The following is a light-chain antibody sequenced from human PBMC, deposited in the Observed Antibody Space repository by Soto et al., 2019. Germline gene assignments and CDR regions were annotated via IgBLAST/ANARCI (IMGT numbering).Light chain of an antibody. Sequence: EIGITPSPATLSFSPGERATLSCRASQSVSSNLAWYQQKPGQAPRLLIYGASTRATGIPARFSGSGSGTEFTLTISSLQSEDFAVYYCQQYNNWPFFGGGTKVDI. CDR3: QQYNNWPF. CDR1: QSVSSN. J-gene: IGKJ4*01. V-gene: IGKV3-15*01. CDR2: GAS.